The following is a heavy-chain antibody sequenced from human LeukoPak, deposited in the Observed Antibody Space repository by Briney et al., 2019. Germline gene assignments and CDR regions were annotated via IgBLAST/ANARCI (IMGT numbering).Heavy chain of an antibody. CDR1: GFTFSSYS. CDR2: ISSSSSTT. Sequence: PGGSLRLSCAASGFTFSSYSMNWVRQAPGKGLEWVSYISSSSSTTYYADSVKGRFTISRDNSKNTLYLQMNSLRAEDTAVYYCAKDGSSTVLAAISGYWGQGTLVTVSS. D-gene: IGHD2-2*01. V-gene: IGHV3-48*01. J-gene: IGHJ4*02. CDR3: AKDGSSTVLAAISGY.